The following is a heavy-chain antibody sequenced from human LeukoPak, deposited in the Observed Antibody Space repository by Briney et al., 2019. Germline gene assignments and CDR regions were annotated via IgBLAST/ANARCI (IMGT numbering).Heavy chain of an antibody. CDR3: ARDGKTSSAAGTNYYGMDV. V-gene: IGHV3-11*01. CDR1: GFTFSDYY. Sequence: GGSLRLSCAASGFTFSDYYMSWIRPAPGKGLEWVSYISSSGSTIYYADSVKGRFTISRDNAKNSLYLQMNSLRAEDTAVYYCARDGKTSSAAGTNYYGMDVWGQGTTVTVSS. D-gene: IGHD6-13*01. J-gene: IGHJ6*02. CDR2: ISSSGSTI.